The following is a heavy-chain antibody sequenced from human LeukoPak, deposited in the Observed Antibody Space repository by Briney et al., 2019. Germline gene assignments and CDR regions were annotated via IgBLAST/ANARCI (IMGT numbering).Heavy chain of an antibody. CDR2: IKSKADGGTT. Sequence: GGALRLSCAASLFTLSNAWLCRVRQAPGDGREWVCRIKSKADGGTTDYAAPVKGRFNISRDDSQNTLYLQMNSLKTEDRTVYYCTTSEAARPGWGQGTLVTVSS. D-gene: IGHD6-6*01. V-gene: IGHV3-15*01. J-gene: IGHJ4*02. CDR1: LFTLSNAW. CDR3: TTSEAARPG.